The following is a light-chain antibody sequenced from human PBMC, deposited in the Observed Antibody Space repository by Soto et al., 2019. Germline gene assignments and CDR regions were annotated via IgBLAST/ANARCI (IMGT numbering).Light chain of an antibody. CDR2: DVS. J-gene: IGLJ3*02. CDR3: NSYTTGTTWV. V-gene: IGLV2-14*01. CDR1: TSDVGRYNY. Sequence: QSALTQPASVSGSPGQSITISCTGTTSDVGRYNYVSWHQQHPGKAPILLIFDVSNRPSGVSDRFSGSKSGNTASLTISGLQAEDEADYYCNSYTTGTTWVFGGWTKLTVL.